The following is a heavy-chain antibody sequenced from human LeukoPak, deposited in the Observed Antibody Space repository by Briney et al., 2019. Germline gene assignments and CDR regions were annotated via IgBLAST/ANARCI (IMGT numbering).Heavy chain of an antibody. V-gene: IGHV1-69*13. CDR3: ASTRDGYNYLGLDY. J-gene: IGHJ4*02. CDR1: GGTFSSYA. CDR2: IIPIFGTA. D-gene: IGHD5-24*01. Sequence: SVKVSCKASGGTFSSYAISWVRQAPGQGLEWMGGIIPIFGTANYAQKFQGRVTITADESTSTAYMELSSLRSEDTAVYYCASTRDGYNYLGLDYWGQGTLVTVSS.